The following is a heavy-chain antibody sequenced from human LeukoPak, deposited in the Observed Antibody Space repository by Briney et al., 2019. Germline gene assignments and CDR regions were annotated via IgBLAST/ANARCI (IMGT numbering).Heavy chain of an antibody. V-gene: IGHV3-21*01. CDR1: GFTFSSYS. J-gene: IGHJ4*02. Sequence: SGGSLRLSCAASGFTFSSYSMNWVRQAPGKGLEWFSSISSSSSYIYYADSVKGRFTISRDNAKNSLYLQMNSVRAEDAAVYYCARDAPFDYWGQGTLVTVSS. CDR3: ARDAPFDY. CDR2: ISSSSSYI.